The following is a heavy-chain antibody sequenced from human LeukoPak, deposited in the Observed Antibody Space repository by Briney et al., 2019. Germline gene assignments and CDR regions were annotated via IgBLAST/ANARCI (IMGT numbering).Heavy chain of an antibody. CDR1: GFTFSSYA. D-gene: IGHD5-18*01. Sequence: PGGSLRLSCAASGFTFSSYAMHWVRQAPGKGLEWVAVISYDGSNKYYADSVKGRFTISRDNSKNTLYLQMNSLRAEDTAVYYCARDRGYSYGNFDYWGQGTLVTASS. CDR2: ISYDGSNK. CDR3: ARDRGYSYGNFDY. V-gene: IGHV3-30-3*01. J-gene: IGHJ4*02.